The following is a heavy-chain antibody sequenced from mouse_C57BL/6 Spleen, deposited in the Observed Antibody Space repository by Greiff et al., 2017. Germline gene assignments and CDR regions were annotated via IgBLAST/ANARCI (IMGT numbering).Heavy chain of an antibody. CDR1: GYTFTSYW. J-gene: IGHJ2*01. Sequence: QVQLQQPGAELVMPGASVKLSCKASGYTFTSYWMHWVKQRPGQGLEWIGKFDPSDSYTNYNQKFKGKSTLTVDKSSSTAYMQLSSLTSDDSAVXYYARRRYLFAYWGQGTTLTVSS. D-gene: IGHD2-14*01. CDR2: FDPSDSYT. CDR3: ARRRYLFAY. V-gene: IGHV1-69*01.